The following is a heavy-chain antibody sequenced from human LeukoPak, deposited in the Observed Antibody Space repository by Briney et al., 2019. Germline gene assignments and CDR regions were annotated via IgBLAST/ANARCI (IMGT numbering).Heavy chain of an antibody. CDR1: GFTFSSYS. V-gene: IGHV3-48*01. CDR2: ISSSSSTI. J-gene: IGHJ4*02. D-gene: IGHD2-2*01. CDR3: ARDWYQSPFDY. Sequence: GGSLRLSCAASGFTFSSYSMNWVRQAPGKGLEWVSYISSSSSTIYHADSVKGRFTISRDNAKNSLYLQMNSLRAEDTAVYYCARDWYQSPFDYWGQGTLVTVSS.